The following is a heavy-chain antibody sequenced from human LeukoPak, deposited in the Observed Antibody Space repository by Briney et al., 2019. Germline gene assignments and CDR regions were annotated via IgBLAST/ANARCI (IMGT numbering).Heavy chain of an antibody. CDR2: IYYSGST. V-gene: IGHV4-39*01. Sequence: PSETLSLTCTVSGDSIFGSSSYWGWIRQPPGKGLEWIGSIYYSGSTHYNPSLKSRVTISVDTSKNQFFLRLSSVTATDTAVYYCATNRSITLVQGGHGTEKNNLFDPWGQGTLVTVSS. D-gene: IGHD3-10*01. CDR3: ATNRSITLVQGGHGTEKNNLFDP. J-gene: IGHJ5*02. CDR1: GDSIFGSSSY.